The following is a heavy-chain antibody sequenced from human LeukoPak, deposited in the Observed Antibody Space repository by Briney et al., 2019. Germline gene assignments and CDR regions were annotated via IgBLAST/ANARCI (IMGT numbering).Heavy chain of an antibody. CDR1: GFTFSSYS. CDR2: ISSSSSYI. J-gene: IGHJ4*02. V-gene: IGHV3-21*01. Sequence: NAGGSLRLSCAASGFTFSSYSMNWVRQAPGKGLEWVSSISSSSSYIYHADSVKGRFTISRDNAKNSLYLQMNSLRAEDTAVYYCARELSRITMVRGVTLDYWGQGTLVTVSS. D-gene: IGHD3-10*01. CDR3: ARELSRITMVRGVTLDY.